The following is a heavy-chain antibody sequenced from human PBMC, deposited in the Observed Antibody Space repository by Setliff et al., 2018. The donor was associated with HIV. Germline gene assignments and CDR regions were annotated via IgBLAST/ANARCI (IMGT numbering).Heavy chain of an antibody. CDR2: VNADNGNT. CDR1: GYTFTSYA. CDR3: AINGGHGV. Sequence: ASVKVSCKASGYTFTSYALHWVRQAPGQRLEWMGWVNADNGNTKYSEKFQGRVTITRDTAASTVYMELSSLKSEDTAVYYCAINGGHGVWGQGTTVTVSS. V-gene: IGHV1-3*01. J-gene: IGHJ6*02. D-gene: IGHD2-8*01.